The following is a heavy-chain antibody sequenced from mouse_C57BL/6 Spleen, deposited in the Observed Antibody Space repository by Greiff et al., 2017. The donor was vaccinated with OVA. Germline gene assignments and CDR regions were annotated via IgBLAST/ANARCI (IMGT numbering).Heavy chain of an antibody. Sequence: VKLQQPGAELVRPGTSVKLSCKASGYTFTSYWMHWVKQRPGQGLEWIGVIDPSDSYTNYNQKFKGKATLTVDTSSSTAYMQLSSLTSEDSAVYYCARSGTGTDYWGQGTTLTVSS. J-gene: IGHJ2*01. CDR3: ARSGTGTDY. CDR1: GYTFTSYW. V-gene: IGHV1-59*01. D-gene: IGHD4-1*01. CDR2: IDPSDSYT.